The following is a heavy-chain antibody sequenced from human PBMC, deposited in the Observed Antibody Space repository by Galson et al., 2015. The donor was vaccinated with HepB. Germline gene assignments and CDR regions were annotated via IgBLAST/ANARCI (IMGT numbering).Heavy chain of an antibody. CDR3: ARGAVVVAVGATENNWFDP. CDR1: GYTFSSYS. D-gene: IGHD2-15*01. J-gene: IGHJ5*02. CDR2: ISPHNRYT. V-gene: IGHV1-18*01. Sequence: SVKVSCKASGYTFSSYSITWVRQAPGQGLEWVGWISPHNRYTNYAQNFQGRVTMTTDTSTNTAYMELGSLRSDDTAIYYCARGAVVVAVGATENNWFDPWGRGTLVTVSS.